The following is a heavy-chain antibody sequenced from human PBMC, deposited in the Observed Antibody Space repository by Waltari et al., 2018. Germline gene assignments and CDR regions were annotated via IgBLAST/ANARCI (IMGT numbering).Heavy chain of an antibody. CDR1: GYTFTSYD. J-gene: IGHJ4*02. V-gene: IGHV1-8*01. CDR2: MNPNSGNT. Sequence: QVQLVQSGAEVKKPGASVKVSCKASGYTFTSYDINWVRQATGQGLEWMGWMNPNSGNTGYAQKVQGRGTMTRNTSISTAYMELSSLRSEDTAVYYCARDRSMVRGVPGYWGQGTLVTVSS. CDR3: ARDRSMVRGVPGY. D-gene: IGHD3-10*01.